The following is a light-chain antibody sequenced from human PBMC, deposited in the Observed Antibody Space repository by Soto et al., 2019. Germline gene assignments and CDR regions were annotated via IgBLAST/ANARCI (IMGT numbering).Light chain of an antibody. CDR1: SSDVGGYNY. CDR2: DVS. V-gene: IGLV2-14*01. Sequence: QSVLTQPASVSGSPGQSITISCTGSSSDVGGYNYVSWYQQHPGKAPTLMIHDVSNRPSGVSHRFSGSNSGNTAPLTNAGLQAEDEDDYSGSEYTRSSTLVFGGGTKLTVL. CDR3: SEYTRSSTLV. J-gene: IGLJ3*02.